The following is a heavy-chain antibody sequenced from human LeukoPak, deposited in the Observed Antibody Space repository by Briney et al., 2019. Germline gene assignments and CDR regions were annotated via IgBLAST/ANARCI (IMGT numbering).Heavy chain of an antibody. Sequence: SETLSLTCSVSGGSISSYYWSWIRQPPGKGLEWIGYIYDSGSTSYNPSLQSRVTISIDTSKNQFSLRLTSVTAADTAVYYRARGGSYYDFWSGYYDYYYYMDVWGKGTTVTVSS. D-gene: IGHD3-3*01. CDR1: GGSISSYY. CDR3: ARGGSYYDFWSGYYDYYYYMDV. CDR2: IYDSGST. J-gene: IGHJ6*03. V-gene: IGHV4-59*01.